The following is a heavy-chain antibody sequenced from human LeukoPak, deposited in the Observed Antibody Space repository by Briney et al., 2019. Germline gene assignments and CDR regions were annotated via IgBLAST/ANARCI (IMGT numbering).Heavy chain of an antibody. J-gene: IGHJ4*02. CDR3: AKDRSYYYDSSGYYFDY. Sequence: PGGSLRLSCAASGFTFRSYAMSWVRQAPGKGLEWVSAISGSGGSTYYADSVKGRFTISRDNSKNTLYLQMNSLRAEDTAVYYCAKDRSYYYDSSGYYFDYWGQGLLVTVSS. CDR1: GFTFRSYA. V-gene: IGHV3-23*01. D-gene: IGHD3-22*01. CDR2: ISGSGGST.